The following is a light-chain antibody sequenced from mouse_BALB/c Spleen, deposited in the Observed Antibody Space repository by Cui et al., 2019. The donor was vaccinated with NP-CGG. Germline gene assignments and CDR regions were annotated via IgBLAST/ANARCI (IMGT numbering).Light chain of an antibody. Sequence: VLTQKFALTTSPGETVTLTCRSSTGAITTSNYANWVQEKPDHLFTGLIGGTNNRAPGVPARFSGSLIGDKAALTITGAQTEDEAIYFCALWYSNHWVFGGGTKLTVL. J-gene: IGLJ1*01. CDR3: ALWYSNHWV. V-gene: IGLV1*01. CDR2: GTN. CDR1: TGAITTSNY.